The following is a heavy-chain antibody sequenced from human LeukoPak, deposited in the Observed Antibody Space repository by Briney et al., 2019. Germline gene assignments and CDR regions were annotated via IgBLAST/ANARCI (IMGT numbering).Heavy chain of an antibody. D-gene: IGHD4-17*01. CDR2: ITGSGSTI. CDR3: ARDSSATIYGDYVPHYFDY. Sequence: PGGSLRLSCAASGFSFSTYEMNWVRQAPGKGLEWVSYITGSGSTIYYADSVKGRFTISRDNAKNSLYLQMNSLRAEDTAVYYCARDSSATIYGDYVPHYFDYWGQGTLVTVSS. V-gene: IGHV3-48*03. J-gene: IGHJ4*02. CDR1: GFSFSTYE.